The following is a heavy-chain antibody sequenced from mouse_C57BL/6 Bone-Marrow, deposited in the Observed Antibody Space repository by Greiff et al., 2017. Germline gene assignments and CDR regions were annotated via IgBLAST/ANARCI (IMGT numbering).Heavy chain of an antibody. CDR1: GYTFTDYY. V-gene: IGHV1-26*01. CDR2: INHNNGGT. Sequence: EVQLQQSGPELVKPGASVKISCKASGYTFTDYYMNWVKQSHGKSLEWIGDINHNNGGTSYNQKFKGKGTLNVDKSSSTAYMELRSLTSEDSAVYYCATTKDYAMVDWGQGTAVTVSS. CDR3: ATTKDYAMVD. J-gene: IGHJ4*01. D-gene: IGHD6-1*01.